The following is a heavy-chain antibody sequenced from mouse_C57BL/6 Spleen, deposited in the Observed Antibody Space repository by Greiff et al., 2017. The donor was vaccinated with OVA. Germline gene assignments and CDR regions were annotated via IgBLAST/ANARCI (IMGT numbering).Heavy chain of an antibody. CDR1: GYTFTSYW. CDR2: IYPSDSET. Sequence: QVQLQQPGAELVRPGSSVKLSCKASGYTFTSYWMDWVKQRPGQGLEWIGNIYPSDSETHYNQKFKGKAKLTVDKSSSTAYMQLSRLTSEDSAVYYCARRAYYYGSSTGDYWGQGTTLTVSS. D-gene: IGHD1-1*01. J-gene: IGHJ2*01. CDR3: ARRAYYYGSSTGDY. V-gene: IGHV1-61*01.